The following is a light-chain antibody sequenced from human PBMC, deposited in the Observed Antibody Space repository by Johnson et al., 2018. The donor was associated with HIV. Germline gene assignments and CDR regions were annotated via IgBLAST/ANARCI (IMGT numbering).Light chain of an antibody. V-gene: IGLV1-51*01. CDR1: SSNIGNNY. Sequence: QPVLTQPPSMSAAPGQKVTISCSGSSSNIGNNYVSWYQQLPGTAPKLLIYDNNKRPSEIPNRFSGSKSGTSATLGITGLQTGDEADYYCGTWDSRLSVYVFGTGTKVTVL. J-gene: IGLJ1*01. CDR2: DNN. CDR3: GTWDSRLSVYV.